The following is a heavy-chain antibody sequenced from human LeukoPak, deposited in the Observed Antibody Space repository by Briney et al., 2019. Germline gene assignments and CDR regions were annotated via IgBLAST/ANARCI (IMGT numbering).Heavy chain of an antibody. CDR2: VSGSGGST. V-gene: IGHV3-23*01. Sequence: GGSLRLSCAASGFTFSSYGMSWVRQAPGKGLEWVSGVSGSGGSTYYADSVEGRFTISRDNSKNTLYLQMNSLRAEDTAVYYCAKSYDSSGYYILLDYWGQGTLVTVSS. J-gene: IGHJ4*02. CDR1: GFTFSSYG. D-gene: IGHD3-22*01. CDR3: AKSYDSSGYYILLDY.